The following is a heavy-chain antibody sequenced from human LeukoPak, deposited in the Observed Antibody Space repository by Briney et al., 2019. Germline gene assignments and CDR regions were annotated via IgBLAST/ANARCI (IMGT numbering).Heavy chain of an antibody. CDR3: ARDLRFTMVRGGPPDY. Sequence: GASVKVSCKASGYTFTGYYMHWVRQAPGQGLEWMGWINLTSGGTNYAQKLQGRVTMTTDTSTSTAYMELRSLRSDDTAVYYCARDLRFTMVRGGPPDYWGQGTLVTVSS. J-gene: IGHJ4*02. D-gene: IGHD3-10*01. CDR2: INLTSGGT. V-gene: IGHV1-2*02. CDR1: GYTFTGYY.